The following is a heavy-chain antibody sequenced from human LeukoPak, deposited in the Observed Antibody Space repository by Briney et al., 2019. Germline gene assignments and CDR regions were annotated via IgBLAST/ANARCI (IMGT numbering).Heavy chain of an antibody. CDR3: ARHFHFGGYFDY. V-gene: IGHV4-39*01. Sequence: SETLSLTCTVSGGSISSSGYYWGWIRQPPGKGLEWIGSIYYSGSTYYNPSLKSRVTISVDTSKNQFSLKLSSVTAADTAVYYCARHFHFGGYFDYWGQGTLVTVSS. J-gene: IGHJ4*02. D-gene: IGHD3-10*01. CDR2: IYYSGST. CDR1: GGSISSSGYY.